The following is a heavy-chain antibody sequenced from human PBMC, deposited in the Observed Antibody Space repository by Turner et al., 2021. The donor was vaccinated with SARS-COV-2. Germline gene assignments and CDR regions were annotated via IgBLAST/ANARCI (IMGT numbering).Heavy chain of an antibody. CDR3: AKDDGGLATTTYGMDV. CDR2: ISYDGTSK. D-gene: IGHD3-16*01. J-gene: IGHJ6*02. V-gene: IGHV3-30*18. Sequence: MQLVESGGGLGKPGGSLRLSCASSGFTFSRHGMHWVPQVQGNGLEWVAAISYDGTSKFYADFVKGRFTISRDDSSNTVYVEINSLRPEDTAVFYCAKDDGGLATTTYGMDVWGQGTTVTVSS. CDR1: GFTFSRHG.